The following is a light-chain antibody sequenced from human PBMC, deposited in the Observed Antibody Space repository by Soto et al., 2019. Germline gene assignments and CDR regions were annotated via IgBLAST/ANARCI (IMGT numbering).Light chain of an antibody. Sequence: QSVLTQPPSVSGSPGQSVTISCTGTSSDVGSYNRVSWYQQPPGTAPKVMIYDVSNRPSGVPDRSSGSKSGNTASLTISGLQAEDESDYYCSSYTSSSTYVFGTGTKLTVL. J-gene: IGLJ1*01. V-gene: IGLV2-18*02. CDR3: SSYTSSSTYV. CDR2: DVS. CDR1: SSDVGSYNR.